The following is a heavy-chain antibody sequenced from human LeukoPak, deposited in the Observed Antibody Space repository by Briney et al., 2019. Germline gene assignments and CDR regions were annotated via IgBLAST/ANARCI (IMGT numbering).Heavy chain of an antibody. CDR2: ISSSSSYI. D-gene: IGHD3-3*01. CDR1: GFTFSSYI. J-gene: IGHJ4*02. CDR3: ARDREWPDHYFDY. V-gene: IGHV3-21*01. Sequence: PGGSLRLSCAASGFTFSSYIMNWVRQAPGKGLEWVSSISSSSSYIYYADSVKGRFTISRDNAKNSLYLQMNSLRAEDTAVYYCARDREWPDHYFDYWGQGTLVTVSS.